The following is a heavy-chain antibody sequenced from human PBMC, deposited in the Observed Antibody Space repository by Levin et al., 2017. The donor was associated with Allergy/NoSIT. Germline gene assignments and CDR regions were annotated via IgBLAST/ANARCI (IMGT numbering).Heavy chain of an antibody. Sequence: KAGGSLRLSCAASGFTFSEHYINWIRQAPGKGLEWISYISSSSSYIEYADSVKGRFTISRDNDEDTVFLHMDSLSAEDTAIYYCARGGFPPQRPPTDYHGLDVWGQGTTVTVSS. J-gene: IGHJ6*02. CDR1: GFTFSEHY. V-gene: IGHV3-11*05. CDR3: ARGGFPPQRPPTDYHGLDV. CDR2: ISSSSSYI. D-gene: IGHD3-22*01.